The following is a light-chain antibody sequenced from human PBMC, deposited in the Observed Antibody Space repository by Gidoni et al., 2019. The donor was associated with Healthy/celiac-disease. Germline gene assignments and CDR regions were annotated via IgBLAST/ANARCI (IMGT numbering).Light chain of an antibody. J-gene: IGKJ3*01. V-gene: IGKV1-39*01. CDR3: QQSYSTPNT. Sequence: DIQMTQSPSSLSASVGDRVTITCRASQSISSDLNWYQQKPGKAPKLLIDAASSLQSGVPSRFSGSGSGTDFTLTISSLQPEDFATYYCQQSYSTPNTFGPGTKVDIK. CDR1: QSISSD. CDR2: AAS.